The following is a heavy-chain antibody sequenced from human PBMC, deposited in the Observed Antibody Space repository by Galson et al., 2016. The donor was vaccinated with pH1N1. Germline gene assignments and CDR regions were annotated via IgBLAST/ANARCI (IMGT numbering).Heavy chain of an antibody. Sequence: LSLTCTVSGGSITSHYLTWIRQPPGKGLEWIGYIYHSGITKYSPSLYSRVPMSVDTSKNQFSLGLRSVTAADTAVYYCARAEEPYYDSSGYYYWGQGILVTVSS. CDR3: ARAEEPYYDSSGYYY. CDR1: GGSITSHY. D-gene: IGHD3-22*01. J-gene: IGHJ4*02. CDR2: IYHSGIT. V-gene: IGHV4-59*11.